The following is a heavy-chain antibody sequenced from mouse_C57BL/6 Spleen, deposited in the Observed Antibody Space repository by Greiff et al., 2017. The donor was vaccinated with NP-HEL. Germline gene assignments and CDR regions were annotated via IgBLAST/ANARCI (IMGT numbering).Heavy chain of an antibody. J-gene: IGHJ1*03. CDR3: ARVTHWYFDV. CDR2: ISSGSSTI. Sequence: EVKVEESGGGLVKPGGSLKLSCAASGFTFSDYGMHWVRQAPEKGLEWVAYISSGSSTIYYADTVKGRFPISRDTAKNTLFLQMTRLRSEDTAMYYCARVTHWYFDVWGTGTTGTVSP. V-gene: IGHV5-17*01. D-gene: IGHD2-12*01. CDR1: GFTFSDYG.